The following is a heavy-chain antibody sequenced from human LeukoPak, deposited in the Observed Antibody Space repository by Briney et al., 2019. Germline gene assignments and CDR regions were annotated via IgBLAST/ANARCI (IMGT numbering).Heavy chain of an antibody. CDR2: MNPYSGNT. D-gene: IGHD4-17*01. Sequence: GASVKVSCKASGYTFTSYDINWVRQATGQGLEWMGWMNPYSGNTGYAQKFQGRVTMTRNTSIRTAYMELSSLRSEDTPVYYFARVGRLRKYYCDYGRQETGVSV. V-gene: IGHV1-8*01. CDR3: ARVGRLRKYYCDY. J-gene: IGHJ4*02. CDR1: GYTFTSYD.